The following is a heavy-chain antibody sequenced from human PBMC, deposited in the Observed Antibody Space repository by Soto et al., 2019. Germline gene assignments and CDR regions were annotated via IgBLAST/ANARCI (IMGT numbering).Heavy chain of an antibody. Sequence: QLVESGGGLVKPGGSLRLSCEASRFRFSDYSMSWVRQAPGKGLEWVSFISSSGTTIYYADSVKGRFTISRDNAKNSLFLQMNSLRVEDTAVYYCASSEGNYYYYGMDVWGQGTTVTVSS. CDR3: ASSEGNYYYYGMDV. CDR2: ISSSGTTI. J-gene: IGHJ6*02. V-gene: IGHV3-11*01. CDR1: RFRFSDYS.